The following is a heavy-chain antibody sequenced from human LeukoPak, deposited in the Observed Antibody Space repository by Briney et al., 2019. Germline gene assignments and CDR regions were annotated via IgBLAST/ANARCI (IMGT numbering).Heavy chain of an antibody. J-gene: IGHJ4*02. Sequence: GGSLRLSCAGSGFTLSSYSMDWVRQAPGKGLEWVSSISSSSSYIYYADSVEGRFTISRDNAKNSLYLQMNSLRAEDTAVYYCAKGPDYDILTPIDYWGQGTLVTVSS. CDR1: GFTLSSYS. D-gene: IGHD3-9*01. CDR3: AKGPDYDILTPIDY. CDR2: ISSSSSYI. V-gene: IGHV3-21*01.